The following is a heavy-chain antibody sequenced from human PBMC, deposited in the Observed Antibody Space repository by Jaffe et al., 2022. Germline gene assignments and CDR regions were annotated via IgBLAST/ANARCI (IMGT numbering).Heavy chain of an antibody. CDR3: ARGADLRRSSSWTGDAFDI. CDR1: GFTFSSYE. Sequence: EVQLVESGGGLVQPGGSLRLSCAASGFTFSSYEMNWVRQAPGKGLEWVSYISSSGSTIYYADSVKGRFTISRDNAKNSLYLQMNSLRAEDTAVYYCARGADLRRSSSWTGDAFDIWGQGTMVTVSS. V-gene: IGHV3-48*03. J-gene: IGHJ3*02. CDR2: ISSSGSTI. D-gene: IGHD6-13*01.